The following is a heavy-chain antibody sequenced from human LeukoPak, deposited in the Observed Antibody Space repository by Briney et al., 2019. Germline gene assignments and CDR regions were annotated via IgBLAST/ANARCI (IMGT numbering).Heavy chain of an antibody. D-gene: IGHD1-26*01. J-gene: IGHJ4*02. Sequence: PGGSLRLSCAASGFTFSSYAMNWVRQAPGKGLEWVSAVRGGDAGTSYADSVKGRFTISRDNSKNTLDLQMNSLRADDTAVYYCAKNRGGSYYSGSDYWGQGTLVTVSS. CDR1: GFTFSSYA. CDR2: VRGGDAGT. V-gene: IGHV3-23*01. CDR3: AKNRGGSYYSGSDY.